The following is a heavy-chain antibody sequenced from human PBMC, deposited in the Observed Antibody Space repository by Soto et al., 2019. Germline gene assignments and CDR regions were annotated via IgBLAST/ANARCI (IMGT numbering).Heavy chain of an antibody. V-gene: IGHV4-31*03. J-gene: IGHJ5*02. CDR3: ARQSESTGYFYGWFDP. Sequence: SQTLPLTCTVSRGSINSRGYYWTWIRQHPGQGLEWIGNIYYSGRITFNPSLQRRLTMLVDTSENQFSLKLTSVTAADKAVYYCARQSESTGYFYGWFDPWRQGTRVTVSS. D-gene: IGHD3-10*01. CDR2: IYYSGRI. CDR1: RGSINSRGYY.